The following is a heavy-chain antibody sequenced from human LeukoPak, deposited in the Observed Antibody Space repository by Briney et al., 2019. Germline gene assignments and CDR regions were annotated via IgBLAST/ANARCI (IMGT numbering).Heavy chain of an antibody. V-gene: IGHV3-11*04. CDR1: EFTFSDYA. Sequence: GGSLRLSCAASEFTFSDYAMNWVRQAPGKGLEWVSYISSSGSTIYYADSVKGRFTISRDNAKNSLYLQMNSLGAEDTAVYYCARARSYYVLYDYWGQGTLVTVSS. J-gene: IGHJ4*02. CDR2: ISSSGSTI. D-gene: IGHD1-26*01. CDR3: ARARSYYVLYDY.